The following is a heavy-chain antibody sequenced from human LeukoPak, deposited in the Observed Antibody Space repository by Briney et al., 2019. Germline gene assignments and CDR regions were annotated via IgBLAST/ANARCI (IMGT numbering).Heavy chain of an antibody. CDR3: ARDSSGWYFEAFDI. D-gene: IGHD6-19*01. Sequence: GASVKVSCXASGYTFTSYGISWVRQAPGQGLEWMGWISAYNGNTNYAQKLQGRVTMTTDTSTSTAYMELRSLRSDDTAVYYCARDSSGWYFEAFDIWGQGTMVTVSS. J-gene: IGHJ3*02. CDR2: ISAYNGNT. V-gene: IGHV1-18*01. CDR1: GYTFTSYG.